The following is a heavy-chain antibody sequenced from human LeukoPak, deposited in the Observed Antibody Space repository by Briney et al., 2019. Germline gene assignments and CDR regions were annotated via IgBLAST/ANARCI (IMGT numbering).Heavy chain of an antibody. V-gene: IGHV3-48*04. CDR1: GSTFSNYG. D-gene: IGHD3-10*01. Sequence: GGSLRLSCAASGSTFSNYGMSWVRQAPGKGLEWVSYISSSGSTIYYADSVKGRFTISRDNAKNSLYLQMNSLRAEDTAVYYCARDSHYYGSGKGFDYWGQGTLVTVSS. J-gene: IGHJ4*02. CDR3: ARDSHYYGSGKGFDY. CDR2: ISSSGSTI.